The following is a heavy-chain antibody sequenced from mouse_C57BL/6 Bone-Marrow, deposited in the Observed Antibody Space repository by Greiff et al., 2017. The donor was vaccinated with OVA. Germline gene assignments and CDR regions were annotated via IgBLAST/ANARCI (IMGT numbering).Heavy chain of an antibody. D-gene: IGHD2-4*01. J-gene: IGHJ4*01. CDR2: IWSGGST. V-gene: IGHV2-4*01. CDR3: AKKYDYDPYYAMDY. Sequence: QVQLQQSGPGLVQPSQSLSITCTVSGFSLTSYGVHWVRQPPGKGLEWLGVIWSGGSTDYNAAFISRLSISKDNSKSQVFFKMNSLQADDTAIYYCAKKYDYDPYYAMDYWGQGTSVTVSS. CDR1: GFSLTSYG.